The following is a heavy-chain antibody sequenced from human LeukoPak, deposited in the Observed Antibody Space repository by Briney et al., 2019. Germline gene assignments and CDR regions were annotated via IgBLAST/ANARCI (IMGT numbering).Heavy chain of an antibody. V-gene: IGHV3-7*01. J-gene: IGHJ6*02. CDR2: IKQDGSER. Sequence: GGALRLSCAASGFNLSCYRMSWVPQAPGKGLEGVANIKQDGSERYYVDSVKCRFTISRENAKTSLYLQMNSLRAEDTAVDYCSKVPYDYYYGMDVWGQGTPVTVSS. CDR1: GFNLSCYR. CDR3: SKVPYDYYYGMDV.